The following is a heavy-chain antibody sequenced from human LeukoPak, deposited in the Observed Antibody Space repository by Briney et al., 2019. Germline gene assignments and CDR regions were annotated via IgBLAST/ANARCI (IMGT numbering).Heavy chain of an antibody. J-gene: IGHJ5*02. CDR2: INPSGGST. Sequence: ASVKVSCKASGYTFTSYYMHWVRQAPGQGLEWMGIINPSGGSTSYAQKFQGRVTMTRDMSTSTVYMELSSLRSEDTAVYYCARDDTGGYCGGDCYSAWGQGTLVTVSS. CDR3: ARDDTGGYCGGDCYSA. D-gene: IGHD2-21*02. V-gene: IGHV1-46*01. CDR1: GYTFTSYY.